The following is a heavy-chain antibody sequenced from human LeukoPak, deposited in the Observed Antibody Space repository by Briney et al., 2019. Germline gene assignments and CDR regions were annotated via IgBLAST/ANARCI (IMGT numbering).Heavy chain of an antibody. J-gene: IGHJ4*02. D-gene: IGHD3-22*01. V-gene: IGHV3-21*01. CDR3: ARGAYYYDSSGYRPPDY. Sequence: GGSLRLSCAAPGFTFSSYSMNWVRQAPGKGLEWVSSISSSSYIYYADSVKGRFTISRDNAKNSLYLQMNSLRAEDTAVYYCARGAYYYDSSGYRPPDYWGQGTLVTVSS. CDR2: ISSSSYI. CDR1: GFTFSSYS.